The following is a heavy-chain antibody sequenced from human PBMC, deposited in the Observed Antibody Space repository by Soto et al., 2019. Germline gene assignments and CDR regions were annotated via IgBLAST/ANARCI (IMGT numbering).Heavy chain of an antibody. Sequence: ASVMVSCTASAGTFSSYAISWVRQAPGQGLEWMGGIIPIFGTANYAQKFQGRVTITADESTSTAYMELSSLRSEDTAVYYCARENVDIVATTGLYGMDVWGQGTTVTVSS. V-gene: IGHV1-69*01. CDR3: ARENVDIVATTGLYGMDV. J-gene: IGHJ6*02. CDR2: IIPIFGTA. D-gene: IGHD5-12*01. CDR1: AGTFSSYA.